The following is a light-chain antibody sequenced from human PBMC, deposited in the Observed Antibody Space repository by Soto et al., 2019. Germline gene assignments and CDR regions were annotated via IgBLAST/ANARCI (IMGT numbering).Light chain of an antibody. CDR3: QSYDVSRGV. J-gene: IGLJ3*02. CDR2: EDN. Sequence: NFMLTQPPSVSESPGKTVILSCTRSTGSIATNYVQWYQQRPGSSPTTMIFEDNKRPSGVPDRFSGSIDRSSNSASLTISGLKTEDEADYYCQSYDVSRGVFGGGTKLTVL. CDR1: TGSIATNY. V-gene: IGLV6-57*01.